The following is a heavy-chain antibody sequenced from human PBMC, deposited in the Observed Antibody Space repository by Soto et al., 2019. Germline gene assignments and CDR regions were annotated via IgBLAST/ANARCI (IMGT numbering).Heavy chain of an antibody. CDR2: IRSTAYGAPT. V-gene: IGHV3-49*04. D-gene: IGHD2-21*01. J-gene: IGHJ6*02. Sequence: PGGSLRLSCTVSGFTFGAYTMSWVRQAPWKGLEWVGSIRSTAYGAPTDVAASVKGRFTISRDDSNGTAYLQMNSLKTEDAAVYSCTRTKEWVIGRRFPYCGMDVCGEGT. CDR3: TRTKEWVIGRRFPYCGMDV. CDR1: GFTFGAYT.